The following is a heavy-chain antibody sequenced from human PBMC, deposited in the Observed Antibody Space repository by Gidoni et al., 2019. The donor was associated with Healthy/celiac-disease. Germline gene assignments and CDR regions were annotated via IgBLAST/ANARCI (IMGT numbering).Heavy chain of an antibody. D-gene: IGHD2-2*01. CDR2: ISSSSSYI. CDR3: ARGYCSSTSCYLDYYYYGMDV. Sequence: EVQLVESGGGLVKPGWSLRLSCAASGFTFSSYSMNWVRQAPGKGLEWVSSISSSSSYIYYADSVKGRFTISRDNAKNSLYLQMNSLRAEDTAVYYCARGYCSSTSCYLDYYYYGMDVWGQGTTVTVSS. CDR1: GFTFSSYS. J-gene: IGHJ6*02. V-gene: IGHV3-21*01.